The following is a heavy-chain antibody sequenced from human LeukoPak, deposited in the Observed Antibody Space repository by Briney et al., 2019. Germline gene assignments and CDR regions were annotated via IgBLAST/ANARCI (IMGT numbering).Heavy chain of an antibody. J-gene: IGHJ3*02. CDR2: IIPIFGTA. CDR1: GGTFSIYA. Sequence: SVKVSCKASGGTFSIYAISWVQQAPGQGLEWMGGIIPIFGTANYAQKFQGRVTITADESTSTAYMELSSLRSEDTAVYYCAREQAVAGTFAFDIWGQGTMVTVSS. V-gene: IGHV1-69*13. D-gene: IGHD6-19*01. CDR3: AREQAVAGTFAFDI.